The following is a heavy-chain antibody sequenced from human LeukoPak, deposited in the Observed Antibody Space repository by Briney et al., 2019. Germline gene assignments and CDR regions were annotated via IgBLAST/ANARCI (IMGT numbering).Heavy chain of an antibody. CDR2: ISSSSTTI. V-gene: IGHV3-48*02. Sequence: AGSLRLSCAASGFTFSSYSLSWVRQAPRKGLEWVSYISSSSTTIYYADSVKGRFTISRDNAKNSLYLQMNSLRDEDTAVYYCARDSYGNSGYYYVSDYWGQGTLVTVSS. J-gene: IGHJ4*02. CDR3: ARDSYGNSGYYYVSDY. D-gene: IGHD3-22*01. CDR1: GFTFSSYS.